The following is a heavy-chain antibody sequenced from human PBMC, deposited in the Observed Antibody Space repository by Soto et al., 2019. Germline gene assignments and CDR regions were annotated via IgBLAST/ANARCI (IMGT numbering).Heavy chain of an antibody. CDR3: AENNGRAACDY. CDR2: IYHSGST. CDR1: GASITSSNW. V-gene: IGHV4-4*02. D-gene: IGHD1-1*01. J-gene: IGHJ4*02. Sequence: QVQLQESGPGLVKPSGTLSLTCDVSGASITSSNWWSWVRQPPGKGLERIGEIYHSGSTNYNPSLKSRVTISVDKSTNQCYLNLSSVTAADTAVYFCAENNGRAACDYWGQGTLVTVSS.